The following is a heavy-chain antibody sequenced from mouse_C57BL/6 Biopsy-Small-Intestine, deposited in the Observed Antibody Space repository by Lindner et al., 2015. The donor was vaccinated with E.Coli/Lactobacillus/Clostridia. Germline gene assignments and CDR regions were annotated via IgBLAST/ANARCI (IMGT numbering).Heavy chain of an antibody. J-gene: IGHJ4*01. V-gene: IGHV1-74*01. CDR3: TRNGYYAMDY. CDR2: IHPSDSDT. CDR1: GYTFTSYW. Sequence: VQLQESGAELMKPGASVKLSCKASGYTFTSYWMHWVKQRPGQGLDWIGRIHPSDSDTNYNQKFKDKATLTVDKSSSTAYMELSSLTNEDSAVYYCTRNGYYAMDYWGQGTSVTVSS.